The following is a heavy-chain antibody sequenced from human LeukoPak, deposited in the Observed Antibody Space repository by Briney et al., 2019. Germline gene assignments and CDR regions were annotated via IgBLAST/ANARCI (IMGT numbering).Heavy chain of an antibody. Sequence: SQTLSLTCAVSGGSISSGGYSWSWIRQPPGKGLEWIGYIYHSGSTYYNPSLKSRVTISVDRSKNQFSLKLSSVTAADTAVYYCARDRQMGGFDYWGQGTLVTVSS. D-gene: IGHD5-24*01. J-gene: IGHJ4*02. V-gene: IGHV4-30-2*01. CDR1: GGSISSGGYS. CDR2: IYHSGST. CDR3: ARDRQMGGFDY.